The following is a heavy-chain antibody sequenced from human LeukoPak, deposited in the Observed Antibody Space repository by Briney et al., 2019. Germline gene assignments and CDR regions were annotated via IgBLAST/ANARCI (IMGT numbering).Heavy chain of an antibody. CDR2: IRSTDGAI. CDR1: GFTFRLYS. V-gene: IGHV3-48*02. J-gene: IGHJ4*02. CDR3: ARDRDWAFDY. Sequence: GWLRLSCAASGFTFRLYSMNWVRQAPGKGLEWLSYIRSTDGAIAYADSVKGRFTISRDDAKNSLYLQMNSLRDEDMAVYYCARDRDWAFDYWGQGTLITVSS. D-gene: IGHD3-9*01.